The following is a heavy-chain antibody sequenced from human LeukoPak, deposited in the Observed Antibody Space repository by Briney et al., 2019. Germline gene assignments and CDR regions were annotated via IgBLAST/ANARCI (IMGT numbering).Heavy chain of an antibody. CDR2: ISSSGDAI. CDR3: ASSLSVDAFDI. J-gene: IGHJ3*02. Sequence: PGGSLRLSCAASGFTFSSYEMNWVRQAPGKGLEWVSYISSSGDAIYYADSVEGRFTISTDNARNSLFLQMHSLRAEDTAVYYCASSLSVDAFDIWGQGTLVTVSS. D-gene: IGHD2/OR15-2a*01. V-gene: IGHV3-48*03. CDR1: GFTFSSYE.